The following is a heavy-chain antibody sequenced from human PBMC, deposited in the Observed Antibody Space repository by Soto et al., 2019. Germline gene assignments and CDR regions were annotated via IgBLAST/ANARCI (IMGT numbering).Heavy chain of an antibody. D-gene: IGHD5-18*01. CDR1: GGSISSSSYY. V-gene: IGHV4-39*01. Sequence: QLQLQELGPGLVKPSETLSLTCTVSGGSISSSSYYWGWIRQPPGKGLEWIGSIYYSGSTYYNPSLKSRVTISVDTSKNQFSLKLSSVTAADTAVYYCATYTASRRGGPFDIWGQGTMVTVSS. J-gene: IGHJ3*02. CDR3: ATYTASRRGGPFDI. CDR2: IYYSGST.